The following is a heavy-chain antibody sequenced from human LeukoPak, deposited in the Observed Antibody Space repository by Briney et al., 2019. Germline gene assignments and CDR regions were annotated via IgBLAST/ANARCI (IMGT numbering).Heavy chain of an antibody. V-gene: IGHV1-18*01. J-gene: IGHJ6*03. CDR1: GYTFTSYG. D-gene: IGHD5-18*01. CDR2: ISAYNGNT. Sequence: ASVKVSCKASGYTFTSYGISWVRQAPGQGLEWMGWISAYNGNTNYAQKLQGRVTMTTDTSTSTAYMELRSLRSDDASVDYCARGVWLGAMVTYYYYMDVWGKGTTVTVSS. CDR3: ARGVWLGAMVTYYYYMDV.